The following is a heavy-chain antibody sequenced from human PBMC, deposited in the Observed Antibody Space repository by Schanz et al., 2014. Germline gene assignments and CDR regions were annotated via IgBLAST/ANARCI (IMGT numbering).Heavy chain of an antibody. CDR1: GFNFRNYW. V-gene: IGHV3-7*01. D-gene: IGHD5-12*01. CDR3: AGAVATIRADSFDI. Sequence: EGQLVESGGGLVQPGGSLRLSCVVSGFNFRNYWMSWVRQAPGKGLEWVASIKQEGDEKNYVDSVKGRFTISRDNAKNSLFLQMNSLRADDTAVYYCAGAVATIRADSFDIWGQGTMVAVSS. CDR2: IKQEGDEK. J-gene: IGHJ3*02.